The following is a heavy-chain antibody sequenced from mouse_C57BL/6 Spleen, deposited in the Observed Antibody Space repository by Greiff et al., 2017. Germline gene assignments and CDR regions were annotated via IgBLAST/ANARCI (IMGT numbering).Heavy chain of an antibody. J-gene: IGHJ4*01. CDR1: GYTFTSYG. V-gene: IGHV1-81*01. CDR2: IYPRSGNT. Sequence: VQLQQSGAELARPGASVKLSCKASGYTFTSYGISWVKQRTGQGLEWIGEIYPRSGNTYYNEKFKGKATLTADKSSSTAYMELRGLTSEDSAVYFCARGDYSNYDAMDYWGQGTSVTVSS. D-gene: IGHD2-5*01. CDR3: ARGDYSNYDAMDY.